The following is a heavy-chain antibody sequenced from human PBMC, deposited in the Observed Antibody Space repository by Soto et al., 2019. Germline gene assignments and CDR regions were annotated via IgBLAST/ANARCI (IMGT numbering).Heavy chain of an antibody. D-gene: IGHD3-3*01. CDR1: GFSLTSSGVG. Sequence: SGPNAGEPTQTLTLTCTFSGFSLTSSGVGVGWIRQPPGKALEWLALTYWNADNRYSPSLKTRLTITKDTSKKQVVLTMTNMDPVDTATYYCAHISIFGVVIIDYWGQGILVTVSS. CDR2: TYWNADN. J-gene: IGHJ4*02. CDR3: AHISIFGVVIIDY. V-gene: IGHV2-5*01.